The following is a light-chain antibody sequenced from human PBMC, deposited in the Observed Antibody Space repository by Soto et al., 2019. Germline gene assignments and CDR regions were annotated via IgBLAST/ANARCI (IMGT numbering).Light chain of an antibody. CDR2: GAS. CDR1: QSIDTY. J-gene: IGKJ5*01. CDR3: QQYGSSAPIT. Sequence: EIVLTQSPATLSSSPGERATLSCRASQSIDTYLAWYQQKPGQAPRLLIYGASNRATGIPDRFSGSGSGTDFTLTISRLEPEDFALYYCQQYGSSAPITFGQGTRLEIK. V-gene: IGKV3-20*01.